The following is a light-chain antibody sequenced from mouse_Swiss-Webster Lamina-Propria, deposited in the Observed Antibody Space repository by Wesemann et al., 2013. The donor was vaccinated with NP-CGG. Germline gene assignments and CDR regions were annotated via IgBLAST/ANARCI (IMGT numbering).Light chain of an antibody. J-gene: IGKJ5*01. CDR2: RTS. V-gene: IGKV4-58*01. CDR1: SSVSSSY. CDR3: QQWSSNPLT. Sequence: ENVLTQSPAIMAASLGQKVTMTCSASSSVSSSYLHWYQQKSGASPKPLIHRTSNLASGVPARFSGSGSGTSYSLTISSVEAEDDATYYCQQWSSNPLTFGAGTKLELK.